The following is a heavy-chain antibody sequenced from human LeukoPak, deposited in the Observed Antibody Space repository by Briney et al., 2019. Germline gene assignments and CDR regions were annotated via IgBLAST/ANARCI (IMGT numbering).Heavy chain of an antibody. CDR3: ARDGSLLWFGELIV. Sequence: GGSLRLSCVGSGFTFRSHAMSWVRQAPEKGLEFVSGIYENGGTTYYADSVKGRFSISRDNSKNTLYLQMNSLRAEDTAVYYCARDGSLLWFGELIVWGQGTLVTVSS. J-gene: IGHJ4*02. V-gene: IGHV3-23*01. D-gene: IGHD3-10*01. CDR1: GFTFRSHA. CDR2: IYENGGTT.